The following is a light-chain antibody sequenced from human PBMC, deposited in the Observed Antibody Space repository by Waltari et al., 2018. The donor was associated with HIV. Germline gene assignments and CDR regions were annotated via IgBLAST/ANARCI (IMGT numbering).Light chain of an antibody. CDR3: SSYAGSNKLV. CDR1: KLGDKY. Sequence: SYELTQPPSVSVSPGQTASITCSGDKLGDKYACWYQQKPGQSPVVVIYQDSKRPSGIPERFSGSKSGNTASLTVSGLQAEDEADYYCSSYAGSNKLVFGGGTKLTVV. J-gene: IGLJ2*01. CDR2: QDS. V-gene: IGLV3-1*01.